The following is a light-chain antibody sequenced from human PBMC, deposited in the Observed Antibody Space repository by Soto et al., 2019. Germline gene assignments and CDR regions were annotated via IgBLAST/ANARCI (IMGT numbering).Light chain of an antibody. CDR2: DAS. V-gene: IGKV1-33*01. J-gene: IGKJ5*01. CDR3: QTYENLPRP. CDR1: QDINKN. Sequence: DIQMTQSPSSLSASVGDRVTITCQASQDINKNLIWYQQKPGQAPKLLIYDASDLETGVPSRFSGIGSGTGFTLPISSLQPEDFATYDCQTYENLPRPFGKGKRLEI.